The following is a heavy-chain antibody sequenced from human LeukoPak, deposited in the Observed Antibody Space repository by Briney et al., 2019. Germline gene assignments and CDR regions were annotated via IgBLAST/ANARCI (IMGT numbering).Heavy chain of an antibody. CDR2: ISGSGDST. Sequence: PGGSLRLSCAASGFTFSSYAMSWVRQAPGKGLERVSTISGSGDSTCYADSVKGRFTISRDNSKNTLYLQVNSLRAEDTAVYYCARLTGYSSGWYYFDYWGQGTLVTVSS. CDR3: ARLTGYSSGWYYFDY. D-gene: IGHD6-19*01. J-gene: IGHJ4*02. V-gene: IGHV3-23*01. CDR1: GFTFSSYA.